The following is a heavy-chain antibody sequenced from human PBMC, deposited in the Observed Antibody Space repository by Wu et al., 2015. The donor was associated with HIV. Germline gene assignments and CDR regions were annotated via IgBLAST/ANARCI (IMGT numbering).Heavy chain of an antibody. Sequence: QVQLVQSGAEVKEPGASVKISCKASGYTFTTYSIHWVRQAPGQGLEWVGTLNPSGGRRRNALKFRDRITMTRDMSTSTFYLELKRLTSEDTAVYYCGREQYGAVSGXSMDVWGKGPRSSSP. CDR1: GYTFTTYS. V-gene: IGHV1-46*01. J-gene: IGHJ6*01. D-gene: IGHD3-16*01. CDR3: GREQYGAVSGXSMDV. CDR2: LNPSGGRR.